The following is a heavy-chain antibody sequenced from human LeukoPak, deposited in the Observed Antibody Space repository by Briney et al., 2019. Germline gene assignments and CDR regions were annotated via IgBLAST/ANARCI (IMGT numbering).Heavy chain of an antibody. CDR3: AGGRSSVLGY. V-gene: IGHV4-34*01. D-gene: IGHD6-19*01. CDR2: IYYSGST. CDR1: GGSFSGYY. J-gene: IGHJ4*02. Sequence: SETPSLTCAVYGGSFSGYYWSWIRQPPGKGLEWIGSIYYSGSTYYNPSLKSRVTISVDTSKNQFSLKLSSVTAADTAVYYCAGGRSSVLGYWGQGTLVTVSS.